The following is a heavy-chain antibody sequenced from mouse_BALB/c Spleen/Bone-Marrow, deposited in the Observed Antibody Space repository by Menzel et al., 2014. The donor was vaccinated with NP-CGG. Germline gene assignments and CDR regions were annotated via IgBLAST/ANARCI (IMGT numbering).Heavy chain of an antibody. CDR1: GYTFTNSW. CDR2: INPSNGGT. V-gene: IGHV1S81*02. D-gene: IGHD2-14*01. CDR3: TRREYYRYDRAMDY. Sequence: VQLQQSGSVLVRPGASVKLSCKASGYTFTNSWMHWAKQRPGQGLEWIGEINPSNGGTNFNEKFKSKATLTVDKSSSTAYMQLSSLTSEDSAVYYCTRREYYRYDRAMDYWGQGTSVTVSS. J-gene: IGHJ4*01.